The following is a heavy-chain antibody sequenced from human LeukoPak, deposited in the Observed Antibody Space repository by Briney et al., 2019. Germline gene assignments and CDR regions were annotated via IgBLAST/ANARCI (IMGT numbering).Heavy chain of an antibody. J-gene: IGHJ3*02. CDR1: GYTFSGYA. V-gene: IGHV1-3*01. Sequence: VGPVKVSCKASGYTFSGYAIHWVRQAPGQRLEWMGWINAGNGNTKYSQKFQGRVTITRDTSASTAYMELSSLRSEDTAVYYCARSLYSGSYFAAFDIWGQGTMVTVSS. D-gene: IGHD1-26*01. CDR2: INAGNGNT. CDR3: ARSLYSGSYFAAFDI.